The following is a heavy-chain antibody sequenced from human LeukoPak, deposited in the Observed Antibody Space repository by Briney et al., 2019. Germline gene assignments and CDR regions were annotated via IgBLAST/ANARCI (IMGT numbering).Heavy chain of an antibody. D-gene: IGHD3-10*01. CDR3: ASPVWFGEYH. CDR1: GFTFSSYS. V-gene: IGHV3-48*01. Sequence: PGGSLRLSCAASGFTFSSYSMNWVRQAPGKGLEWVSYISSSSSTIYYADSVKGRFTISRDNAKNSLYLQMNSLRAEDTAVYYCASPVWFGEYHWGQGTLVTVSS. J-gene: IGHJ4*02. CDR2: ISSSSSTI.